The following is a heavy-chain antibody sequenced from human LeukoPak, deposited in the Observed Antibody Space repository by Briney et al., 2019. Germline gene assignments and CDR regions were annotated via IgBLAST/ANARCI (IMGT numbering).Heavy chain of an antibody. Sequence: ASVKVSCKASGYTFTSYDINWVRQATGQGLEWMGWMNPNSGNTGYAQKFQGRVTMTRNTSISTAYMELSSLRSEDTAVYYCARVGYDFRSGYPNYYYYYMDVWGKGTTVTVSS. CDR3: ARVGYDFRSGYPNYYYYYMDV. CDR2: MNPNSGNT. D-gene: IGHD3-3*01. J-gene: IGHJ6*03. CDR1: GYTFTSYD. V-gene: IGHV1-8*01.